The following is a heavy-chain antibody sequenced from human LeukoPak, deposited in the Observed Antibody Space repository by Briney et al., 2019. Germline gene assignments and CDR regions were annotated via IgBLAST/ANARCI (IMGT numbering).Heavy chain of an antibody. V-gene: IGHV4-61*08. CDR3: ARAEGGYDFWSGYYAWFDP. CDR2: IYYSGST. Sequence: PSQTLSLTCTVSGGSINTAGHWWTWIRQHPGKGLEWIGYIYYSGSTNYNPSLKSRVTISVDTSKNQFSLKLSSVTAADTAVYYCARAEGGYDFWSGYYAWFDPWGQGTLVTVSS. CDR1: GGSINTAGHW. D-gene: IGHD3-3*01. J-gene: IGHJ5*02.